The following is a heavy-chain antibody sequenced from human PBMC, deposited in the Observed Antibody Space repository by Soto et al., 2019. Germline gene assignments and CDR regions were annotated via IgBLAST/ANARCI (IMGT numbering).Heavy chain of an antibody. V-gene: IGHV3-11*01. CDR1: GFTFSDYY. Sequence: SLRLSCAASGFTFSDYYMSWIRQAPGKGLEWVSYISSSGSTIYYADSVKGRFAISRDNAKNSLYLQMNSLRAEDTAVYYCERGGRRVGNWFDPWGQGTLVTVSS. CDR2: ISSSGSTI. D-gene: IGHD1-26*01. J-gene: IGHJ5*02. CDR3: ERGGRRVGNWFDP.